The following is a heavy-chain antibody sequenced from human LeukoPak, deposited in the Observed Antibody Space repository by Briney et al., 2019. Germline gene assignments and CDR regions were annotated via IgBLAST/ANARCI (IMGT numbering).Heavy chain of an antibody. CDR1: GFTFSNYG. CDR3: AKEYSSGWNDF. Sequence: GGSLRLSCAASGFTFSNYGMHWVRQAPGKGLDWVAVISYDGNNGYYADSVKGRFTISRDNSKNTLYLQMNSLRAEDTALYYCAKEYSSGWNDFWGQGTLVTVSS. CDR2: ISYDGNNG. V-gene: IGHV3-30*18. J-gene: IGHJ4*02. D-gene: IGHD6-19*01.